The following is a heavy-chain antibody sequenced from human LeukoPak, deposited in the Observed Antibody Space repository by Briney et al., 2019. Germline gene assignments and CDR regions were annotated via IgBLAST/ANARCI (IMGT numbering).Heavy chain of an antibody. CDR1: GFTFNSYR. CDR2: ISYDGSNK. Sequence: GGSLRLSCAVSGFTFNSYRKHWLRQARDKALEWVADISYDGSNKYYADSVQGRFTITRDNSKNTLYLQMNSLGADDTAVYYCAKGLVRGRTRYNWFDRWGQGTLVTDSS. D-gene: IGHD3-10*01. J-gene: IGHJ5*02. CDR3: AKGLVRGRTRYNWFDR. V-gene: IGHV3-30*18.